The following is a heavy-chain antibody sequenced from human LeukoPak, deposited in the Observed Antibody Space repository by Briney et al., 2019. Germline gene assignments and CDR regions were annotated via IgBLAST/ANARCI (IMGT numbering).Heavy chain of an antibody. CDR3: ARDTRLLDFWSGSRWFDP. CDR1: GFTFSSYW. D-gene: IGHD3-3*01. J-gene: IGHJ5*02. V-gene: IGHV3-7*01. CDR2: IKQDGSEK. Sequence: PGGPLRLSCVASGFTFSSYWMSWVRQAPGKGLEWVANIKQDGSEKYYVDSVKGRFTISRDNAKNSLYLQMNSLRAEDTAVYFCARDTRLLDFWSGSRWFDPWGQGTLVTVSS.